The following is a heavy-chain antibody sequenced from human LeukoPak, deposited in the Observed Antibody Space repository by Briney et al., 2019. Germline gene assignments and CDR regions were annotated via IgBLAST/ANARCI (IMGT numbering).Heavy chain of an antibody. Sequence: ASVKVSCKASGYSFTGYYLNWVRQAPGEGLEWMGWLNPYSGGTSYSQKFQGRVTMTRDTSNTTAYLELNNLTPDDTAVCYCARSPPDDFWGQGTLVTVSS. CDR2: LNPYSGGT. J-gene: IGHJ4*02. V-gene: IGHV1-2*02. CDR1: GYSFTGYY. CDR3: ARSPPDDF.